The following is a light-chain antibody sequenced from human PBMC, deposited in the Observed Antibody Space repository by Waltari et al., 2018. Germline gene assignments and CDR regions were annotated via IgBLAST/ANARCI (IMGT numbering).Light chain of an antibody. Sequence: SYELTQSPSMSVSPAQTARITCSADALPRQFAYWYQQKPGQAPVMVIYKDREMPSGIPERFSGSKSGTTATLTISGVQAEDEADYYCQSTDSSGILFGGGTKLAVL. J-gene: IGLJ3*02. CDR1: ALPRQF. CDR2: KDR. CDR3: QSTDSSGIL. V-gene: IGLV3-25*03.